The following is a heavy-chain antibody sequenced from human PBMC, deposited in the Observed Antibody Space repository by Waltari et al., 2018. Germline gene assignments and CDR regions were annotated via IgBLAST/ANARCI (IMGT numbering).Heavy chain of an antibody. CDR2: IRSKANNYAT. V-gene: IGHV3-73*01. CDR3: TSDQITPYDS. CDR1: GFTFSGSA. Sequence: EVQLVESGGGLVQPGGSLKLSCAASGFTFSGSAMHWVRQASGKGLAWVGRIRSKANNYATLDAASVKGRFTISRDDSKNTAYLQMNSLKTEDTAVYYCTSDQITPYDSWGQGTLVTVSS. D-gene: IGHD1-20*01. J-gene: IGHJ4*02.